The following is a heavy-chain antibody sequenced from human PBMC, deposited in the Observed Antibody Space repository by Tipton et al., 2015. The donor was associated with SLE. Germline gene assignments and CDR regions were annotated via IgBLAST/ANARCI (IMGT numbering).Heavy chain of an antibody. J-gene: IGHJ3*02. V-gene: IGHV4-39*07. CDR1: GGSISSSSYY. D-gene: IGHD1-26*01. CDR3: ARDLPGPYSGSYYGAFDI. CDR2: IYTSGST. Sequence: TLSLTCTVSGGSISSSSYYWGWIRQPPGKGLEWIGRIYTSGSTNYNPSLKSRVTMSVDTSKNQFSLKLSSVTAADTAVYYCARDLPGPYSGSYYGAFDIWGQGTMVTVSS.